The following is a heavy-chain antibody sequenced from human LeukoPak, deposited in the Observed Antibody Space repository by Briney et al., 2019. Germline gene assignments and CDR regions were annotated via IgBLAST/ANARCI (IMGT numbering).Heavy chain of an antibody. V-gene: IGHV1-8*01. CDR3: ARSGFGSGISFDL. CDR1: GYTFTSYD. Sequence: WASVKVSCKASGYTFTSYDINWVRQAPGQGLDWMGWMNPNSGDTGYPQKFQGRVTMTRDTSITTAYMELSSLRPEDTAVYYCARSGFGSGISFDLWGQGTLVTVSS. J-gene: IGHJ5*02. CDR2: MNPNSGDT. D-gene: IGHD3-10*01.